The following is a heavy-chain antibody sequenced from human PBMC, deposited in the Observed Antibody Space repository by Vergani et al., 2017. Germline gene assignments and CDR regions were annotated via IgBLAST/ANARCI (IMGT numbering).Heavy chain of an antibody. CDR3: ARDQKELRVYAFDI. D-gene: IGHD1-7*01. V-gene: IGHV1-2*02. J-gene: IGHJ3*02. Sequence: QVQLVQSGAEVKKPGASVKVSCKASGYTFTGYYMHWVRQAPGQGLEWMGWINPNSGGTNYAQKFQGRVTMTRDTSTSTVYMELSSLRSEDTAVYYCARDQKELRVYAFDIWGQGTMVTVSS. CDR2: INPNSGGT. CDR1: GYTFTGYY.